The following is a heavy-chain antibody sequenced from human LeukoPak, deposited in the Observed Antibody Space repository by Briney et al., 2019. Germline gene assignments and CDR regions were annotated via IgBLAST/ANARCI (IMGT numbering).Heavy chain of an antibody. V-gene: IGHV3-23*01. D-gene: IGHD3-10*01. CDR3: ARGRTDYSDSGSYDYFDY. CDR1: GFTFSSEA. Sequence: GSLRLSCAVSGFTFSSEAMGWVRQLPGGGLEWVSTISPAGGTTYYAESMKGRFTISRDNSKSTLYLQMNSLRVEDTAVYYCARGRTDYSDSGSYDYFDYWGQGTLVTVSS. J-gene: IGHJ4*02. CDR2: ISPAGGTT.